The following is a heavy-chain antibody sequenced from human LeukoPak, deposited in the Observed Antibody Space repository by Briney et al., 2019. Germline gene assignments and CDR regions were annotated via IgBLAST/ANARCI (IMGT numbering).Heavy chain of an antibody. CDR1: GFTFSSYW. V-gene: IGHV3-7*01. J-gene: IGHJ4*02. CDR2: IKQDGSEK. Sequence: GGSLRLSCAASGFTFSSYWMSWVRQAPGKGLEWVANIKQDGSEKYYVDSVKGRFTISRDNAKNSLYLQMNSLRAEATAVYDCARVSNMVRGAVDYWGQGTLFTVSS. D-gene: IGHD3-10*01. CDR3: ARVSNMVRGAVDY.